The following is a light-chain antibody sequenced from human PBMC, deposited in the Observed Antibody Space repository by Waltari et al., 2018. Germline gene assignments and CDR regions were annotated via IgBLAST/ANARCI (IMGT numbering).Light chain of an antibody. V-gene: IGLV2-14*03. CDR3: SSYTSISTLV. J-gene: IGLJ1*01. CDR2: DVN. Sequence: QSALTQPASVSGSPGQSITISCTGTSSDVGGYNFVPWYQQHPGKAPKLMIYDVNNRPSGVSNRFSGSKSGNTASLTISGLQAEDEADYYCSSYTSISTLVFGTGTKVTVL. CDR1: SSDVGGYNF.